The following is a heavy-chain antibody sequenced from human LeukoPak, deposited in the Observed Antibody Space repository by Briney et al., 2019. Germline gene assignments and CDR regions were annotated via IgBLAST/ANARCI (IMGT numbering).Heavy chain of an antibody. J-gene: IGHJ3*02. V-gene: IGHV3-48*02. D-gene: IGHD5/OR15-5a*01. CDR3: AEVRSSVSDS. CDR1: GFTFSSYG. CDR2: ISSSSSTI. Sequence: GGSLRLSCVASGFTFSSYGMNWVRQAPGKGLEWVSYISSSSSTIYYADSVKGRFTISRDNAKNSLYLQMNSLRDEDTAVYYCAEVRSSVSDSWGQGTMVTVSS.